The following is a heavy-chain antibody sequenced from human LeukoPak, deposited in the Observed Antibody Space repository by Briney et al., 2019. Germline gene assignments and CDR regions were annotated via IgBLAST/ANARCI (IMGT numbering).Heavy chain of an antibody. CDR1: GFTFSTYG. J-gene: IGHJ4*02. V-gene: IGHV3-30*02. CDR3: ARVARYGDYIGGSDY. CDR2: IRSDGSIK. Sequence: GGSLRLSCAASGFTFSTYGMHWVRQAPGTGLEWVAFIRSDGSIKYYADSVKGRFTISRDNAKNSLDLQMNSLRAEDTAVYYCARVARYGDYIGGSDYWGQGALVTVSS. D-gene: IGHD4-17*01.